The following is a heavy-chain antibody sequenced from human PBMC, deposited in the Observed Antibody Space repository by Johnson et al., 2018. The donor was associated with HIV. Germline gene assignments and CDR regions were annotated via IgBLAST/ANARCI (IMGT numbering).Heavy chain of an antibody. J-gene: IGHJ3*02. Sequence: VQLVESGGGVVQPGRSLRLSCAASGFTFNNYWMSWVRQGPGKGLEWVANIKQDGSEKYYGDSVKGRFTISRDNAKNSLYLQMNSLRAEDTAVYYCYAFDIWGQGTMVTVSS. V-gene: IGHV3-7*01. CDR2: IKQDGSEK. CDR1: GFTFNNYW. CDR3: YAFDI.